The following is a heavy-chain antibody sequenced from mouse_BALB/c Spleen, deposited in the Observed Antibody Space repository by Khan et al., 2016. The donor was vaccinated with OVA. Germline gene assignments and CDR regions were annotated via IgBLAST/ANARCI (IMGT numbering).Heavy chain of an antibody. CDR2: ISSDGDYT. J-gene: IGHJ3*01. CDR3: ARSAYGNFAY. Sequence: EVKLVESGGGLVKPGGSLKLSCAASGFTFSTYAMSWVRQTPEKRLEWVATISSDGDYTYYPDNVTGRFTLSRDNAKNTMYLQMSSLRSEDTAIYYCARSAYGNFAYWGQGTLVTVSA. CDR1: GFTFSTYA. D-gene: IGHD2-1*01. V-gene: IGHV5-9-3*01.